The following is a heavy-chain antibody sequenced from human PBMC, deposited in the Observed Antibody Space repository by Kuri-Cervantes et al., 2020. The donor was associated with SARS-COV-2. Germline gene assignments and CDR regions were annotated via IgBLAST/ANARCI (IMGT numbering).Heavy chain of an antibody. CDR3: ARDPPGTVSWYYYIDV. CDR2: IKQDGSEK. J-gene: IGHJ6*03. CDR1: GFTFSSYS. Sequence: LSLTCAASGFTFSSYSMNWVRQAPGKGLEWVANIKQDGSEKYYVDSVKGRFTISRDNAKNSLYLQMNSLRAEDTAVYYCARDPPGTVSWYYYIDVWGKGTTVTVSS. D-gene: IGHD4-17*01. V-gene: IGHV3-7*01.